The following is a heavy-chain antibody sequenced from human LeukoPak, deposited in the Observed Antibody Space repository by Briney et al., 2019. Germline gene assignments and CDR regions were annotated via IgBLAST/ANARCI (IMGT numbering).Heavy chain of an antibody. J-gene: IGHJ4*02. CDR2: IYTSGST. Sequence: SETLSLTCTVSGGSISSGSYYWSWIRQPAGKGLEWIGRIYTSGSTNYNPSLKGRVTISVDTSKNQFSLKLSSVTAADTAVYYCARESGSYSYWGQGTLVTVSS. CDR1: GGSISSGSYY. V-gene: IGHV4-61*02. D-gene: IGHD1-26*01. CDR3: ARESGSYSY.